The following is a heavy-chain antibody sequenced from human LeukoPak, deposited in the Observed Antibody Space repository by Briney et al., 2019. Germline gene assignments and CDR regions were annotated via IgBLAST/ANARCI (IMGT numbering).Heavy chain of an antibody. CDR3: ARRTYSSSSSLFDY. J-gene: IGHJ4*02. CDR2: INPSGGST. CDR1: GYTFTTYY. Sequence: GASVKVSCKSSGYTFTTYYMHWVRQAPGQGLEWMGIINPSGGSTSYAQKFQGRFTMTTDTSTTTAYMELRSLRSDDTAFYYCARRTYSSSSSLFDYWGQETLVTVSS. V-gene: IGHV1-46*01. D-gene: IGHD6-6*01.